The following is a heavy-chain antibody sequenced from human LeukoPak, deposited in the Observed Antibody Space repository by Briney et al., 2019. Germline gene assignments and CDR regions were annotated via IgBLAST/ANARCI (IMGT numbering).Heavy chain of an antibody. V-gene: IGHV1-69*13. J-gene: IGHJ4*02. Sequence: SVKVSCKASGGTFSSYAISWVRQAPGQGLEWMGGIIPIFGTANYAQKFQGRVTITADEPTSTAYMELSSLRSEDTAVYYCARADTAMDPFDYWGQGTLVTVSS. CDR3: ARADTAMDPFDY. D-gene: IGHD5-18*01. CDR2: IIPIFGTA. CDR1: GGTFSSYA.